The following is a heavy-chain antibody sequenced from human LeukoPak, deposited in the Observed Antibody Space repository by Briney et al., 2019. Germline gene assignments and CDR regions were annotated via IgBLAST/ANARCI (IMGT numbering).Heavy chain of an antibody. V-gene: IGHV1-18*01. CDR1: GYPFSNFG. CDR3: ARDGTSTDDY. Sequence: ASVRVSCKTSGYPFSNFGINWGRQAPGQGLEWMAWISGNNDNPNYGQKFQGRFTVTTDSSTSTAYMELRNLRSDDTAVYYCARDGTSTDDYWGQGTLVTVSS. D-gene: IGHD2-2*01. J-gene: IGHJ4*02. CDR2: ISGNNDNP.